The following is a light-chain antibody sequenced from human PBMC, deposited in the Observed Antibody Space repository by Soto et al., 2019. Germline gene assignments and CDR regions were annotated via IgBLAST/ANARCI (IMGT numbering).Light chain of an antibody. V-gene: IGLV2-8*01. CDR1: SSDIGAYIY. CDR3: SSYAGSNNFV. J-gene: IGLJ1*01. CDR2: EVS. Sequence: QSVLTQPPSASGSPGQSVTISCTGTSSDIGAYIYVSWYQQHPGKAPKLVISEVSRRPSGVPERFSGSKSGNTASLTVSGLQADDEAHYYCSSYAGSNNFVFGTGTKVTV.